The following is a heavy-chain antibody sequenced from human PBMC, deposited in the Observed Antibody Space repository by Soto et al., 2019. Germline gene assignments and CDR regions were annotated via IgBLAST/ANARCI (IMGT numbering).Heavy chain of an antibody. CDR3: ARERYYAYVWGSYRYTAPDSFDS. D-gene: IGHD3-16*02. V-gene: IGHV1-18*01. CDR1: GYTFTSYG. J-gene: IGHJ4*02. Sequence: ASVNVSCKASGYTFTSYGISWVRQAPGQGLEWMGWISAYNGNTNYAQKLQGRVTMTTDTSTSIAYMELRSLRSDDTAGYYCARERYYAYVWGSYRYTAPDSFDSWGQGTLVTVSS. CDR2: ISAYNGNT.